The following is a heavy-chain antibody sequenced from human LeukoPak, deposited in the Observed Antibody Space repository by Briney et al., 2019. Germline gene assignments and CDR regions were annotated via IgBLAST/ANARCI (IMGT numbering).Heavy chain of an antibody. J-gene: IGHJ4*02. V-gene: IGHV3-23*01. CDR3: AKDAAGPEY. CDR2: ISASGGDT. Sequence: PGGSLTLSCVVSGLTFSRYSMSWVRQAPGKGLEWVSGISASGGDTWYPDSVKGRFTISRDNSKNTLFLQMNSLRVEDTAIYYCAKDAAGPEYWGQGTRVTVSS. CDR1: GLTFSRYS. D-gene: IGHD6-13*01.